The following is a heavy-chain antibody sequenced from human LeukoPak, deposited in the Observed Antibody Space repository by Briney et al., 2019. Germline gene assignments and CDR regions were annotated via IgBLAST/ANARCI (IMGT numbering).Heavy chain of an antibody. V-gene: IGHV3-23*01. CDR2: ISGSGGST. Sequence: GGSLRLSCAASGFTFSSYAMSWVRLAPGMGLAWVSAISGSGGSTYYADSVKGRFTISRDTSKNTLYLQMNSLRAEDTAVYYCARGRYYDNSVYYYFDYWGQGTLVTVSS. J-gene: IGHJ4*02. CDR3: ARGRYYDNSVYYYFDY. CDR1: GFTFSSYA. D-gene: IGHD3-22*01.